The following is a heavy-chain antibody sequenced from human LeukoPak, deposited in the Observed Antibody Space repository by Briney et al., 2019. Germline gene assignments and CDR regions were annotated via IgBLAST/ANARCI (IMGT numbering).Heavy chain of an antibody. CDR2: INTNNGDS. V-gene: IGHV1-2*02. CDR1: GYSFTGYH. J-gene: IGHJ4*02. Sequence: ASVKVSCKASGYSFTGYHIHWVRQAPGQGLEWMGCINTNNGDSIYAKKFKGRVTVTTDTSTSTAYMELRSLRSDDTAVYYCARGGRDDSIDYWGQGTLVTVSS. CDR3: ARGGRDDSIDY. D-gene: IGHD3-16*01.